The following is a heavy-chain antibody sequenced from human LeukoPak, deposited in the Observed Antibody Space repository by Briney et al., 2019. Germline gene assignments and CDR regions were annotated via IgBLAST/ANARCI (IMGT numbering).Heavy chain of an antibody. J-gene: IGHJ4*02. CDR3: AREVAQYYDSSGYYWRYFDY. V-gene: IGHV4-59*01. CDR2: IYYSGST. Sequence: SETLFLTCTVSGGSISSYYWSWIRQPPGKGLEWIGYIYYSGSTNYNPSLKSRVTISVDTSKNQFSLKLSSVTAADTAVYYCAREVAQYYDSSGYYWRYFDYWGQGTLVTVSS. D-gene: IGHD3-22*01. CDR1: GGSISSYY.